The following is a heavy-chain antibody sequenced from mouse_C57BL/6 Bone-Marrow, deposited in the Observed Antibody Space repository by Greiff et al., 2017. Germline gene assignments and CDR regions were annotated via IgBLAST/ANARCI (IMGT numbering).Heavy chain of an antibody. CDR1: GFTFNTYA. V-gene: IGHV10-3*01. CDR3: VREGGLRRRSYWYFDV. D-gene: IGHD2-4*01. Sequence: EVNLVESGGGLVQPKGSLKLSCAASGFTFNTYAMHWVRQAPGKGLEWVARIRSKSSNYATYYADSVKDRFTISRDDSQSMLYLQMNNLKTEDTAMYYCVREGGLRRRSYWYFDVWGTGTTVTVSS. CDR2: IRSKSSNYAT. J-gene: IGHJ1*03.